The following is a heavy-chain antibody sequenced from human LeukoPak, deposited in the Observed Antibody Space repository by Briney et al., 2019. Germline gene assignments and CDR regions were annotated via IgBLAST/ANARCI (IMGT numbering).Heavy chain of an antibody. J-gene: IGHJ6*02. CDR3: ARITYYDFWSGYINYYYYYGMDV. CDR2: INPNSGGT. V-gene: IGHV1-2*02. Sequence: APVKVSCKASGYTFTGYYMHWVRQAPGQGLEWMGWINPNSGGTNYAQKFQGRVTMTRDTSISTAYMELSRLRSDDTAVYYCARITYYDFWSGYINYYYYYGMDVRGQGTTVTVSS. D-gene: IGHD3-3*01. CDR1: GYTFTGYY.